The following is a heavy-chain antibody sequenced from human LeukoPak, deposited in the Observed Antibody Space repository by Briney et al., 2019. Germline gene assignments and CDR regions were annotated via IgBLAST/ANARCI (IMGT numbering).Heavy chain of an antibody. J-gene: IGHJ4*02. Sequence: GGSLRLSCVASGFAFSNYGMHWVRQAPGKGLEWVAVISYDGSNKNYADSVKGRFTISRDNSKNTLYLQMNSLRSEDTAVYYCANEYSSAWYYYDYWGQGTLVTVSS. CDR3: ANEYSSAWYYYDY. V-gene: IGHV3-30*18. CDR1: GFAFSNYG. D-gene: IGHD6-19*01. CDR2: ISYDGSNK.